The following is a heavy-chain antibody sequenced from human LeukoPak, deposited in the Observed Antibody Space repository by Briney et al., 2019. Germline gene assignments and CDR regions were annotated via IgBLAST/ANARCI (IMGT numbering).Heavy chain of an antibody. D-gene: IGHD3-10*01. CDR2: INHSGST. J-gene: IGHJ5*02. CDR1: GGSFSGYY. CDR3: ARRYYYGSGSYYNPRQNNWFDP. Sequence: PSETLSLTCAVYGGSFSGYYWSWIRQPPGEGLEWIGEINHSGSTNYNPSLKSRVTISVDTSKNQFSLKLSSVTAADTAVYYCARRYYYGSGSYYNPRQNNWFDPWGQGTLVTVSS. V-gene: IGHV4-34*01.